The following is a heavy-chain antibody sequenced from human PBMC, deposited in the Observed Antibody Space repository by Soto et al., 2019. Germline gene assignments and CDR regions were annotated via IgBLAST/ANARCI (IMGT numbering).Heavy chain of an antibody. Sequence: SETLSLTCTVTGDSISSRSYYWGWIRKPPGKGLEWIGSIYYSGSTYNNPSLRSRVSMSIDTSKDQFSLKLKSVTAADTALYFCARQRTSVGTQAYFDGWGPGSLVTVSS. V-gene: IGHV4-39*01. CDR3: ARQRTSVGTQAYFDG. J-gene: IGHJ4*02. CDR1: GDSISSRSYY. D-gene: IGHD1-26*01. CDR2: IYYSGST.